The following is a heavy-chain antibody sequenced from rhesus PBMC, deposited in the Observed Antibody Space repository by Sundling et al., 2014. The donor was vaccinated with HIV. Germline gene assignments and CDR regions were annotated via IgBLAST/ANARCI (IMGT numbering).Heavy chain of an antibody. D-gene: IGHD6-13*01. Sequence: EVQLVETGGGLVQPGGSLKLSCAASGFTFSSYGMSWVRQAPGKGLEWVSSINSGGAYTYYTDSVKGRFTISRDNSKNTLSLQMNSLRGEDTAVYYCAKASLHITAGPLYGLDSWGQGVVVTVSS. J-gene: IGHJ6*01. CDR3: AKASLHITAGPLYGLDS. V-gene: IGHV3S42*01. CDR2: INSGGAYT. CDR1: GFTFSSYG.